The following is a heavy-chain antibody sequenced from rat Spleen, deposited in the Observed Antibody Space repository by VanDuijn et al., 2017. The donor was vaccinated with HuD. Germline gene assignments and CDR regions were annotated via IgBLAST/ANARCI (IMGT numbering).Heavy chain of an antibody. CDR3: VKEANYGGLMDA. J-gene: IGHJ4*01. Sequence: EVQLVESDGGLVQPGRSLKLSCAASGFIFSDYYAAWVRQAPTKGLEWVATINTDGGSTYYPDSVKGRFTISRDNAENTVYLQMNSLRSEDTATYYCVKEANYGGLMDAWGKGASVTVSS. CDR1: GFIFSDYY. CDR2: INTDGGST. D-gene: IGHD1-11*01. V-gene: IGHV5-20*01.